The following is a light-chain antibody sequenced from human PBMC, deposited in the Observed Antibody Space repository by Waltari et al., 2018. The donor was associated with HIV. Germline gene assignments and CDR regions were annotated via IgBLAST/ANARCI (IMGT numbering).Light chain of an antibody. V-gene: IGLV5-45*02. Sequence: QAVLTQPSSLSPPPGTSASLTRTLRSGTNVSSYRLYWYLQRSGTPPQYHLTYKSESDEQRGSGVPSRFSASKDASANAGILLSSGIQSEDEADYYCRIWHSNAYVFGSRTKVT. CDR2: YKSESDE. J-gene: IGLJ1*01. CDR1: SGTNVSSYR. CDR3: RIWHSNAYV.